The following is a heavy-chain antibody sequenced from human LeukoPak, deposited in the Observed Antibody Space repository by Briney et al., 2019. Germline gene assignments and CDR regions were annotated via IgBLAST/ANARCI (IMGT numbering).Heavy chain of an antibody. CDR2: IYTSGST. Sequence: SETLSLTCTVSGGSISSYYWSWIRQPAGKGLEWIGRIYTSGSTNYNPSLKGRVTMSVDTSKNHFSLKLSSVTAADAAVYYCAVNYGDDAFDIWGQGTMVTVSS. D-gene: IGHD4-17*01. CDR3: AVNYGDDAFDI. J-gene: IGHJ3*02. CDR1: GGSISSYY. V-gene: IGHV4-4*07.